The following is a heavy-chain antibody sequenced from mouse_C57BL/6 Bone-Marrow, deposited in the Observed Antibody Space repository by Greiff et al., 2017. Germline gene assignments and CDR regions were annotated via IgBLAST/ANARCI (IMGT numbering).Heavy chain of an antibody. J-gene: IGHJ4*01. CDR3: ARQGASIYYGNYEDAMDY. CDR2: ISNLAYSI. Sequence: EVKLMESGGGLVQPGGSLKLSCAASGFTFSDYGMAWVRQAPRKGPEWVAFISNLAYSIYYADTVTGRFPIFRENAKNTRYLEMSSLRSEDTAMYYCARQGASIYYGNYEDAMDYWGQGTSVTVSS. V-gene: IGHV5-15*01. CDR1: GFTFSDYG. D-gene: IGHD2-1*01.